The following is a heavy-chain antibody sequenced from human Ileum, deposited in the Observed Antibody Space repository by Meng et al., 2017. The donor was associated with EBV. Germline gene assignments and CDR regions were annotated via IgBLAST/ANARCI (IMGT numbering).Heavy chain of an antibody. CDR3: ARDPTGGEDHQRV. D-gene: IGHD1-14*01. V-gene: IGHV4-4*02. J-gene: IGHJ4*02. CDR2: IYHSGIT. Sequence: LQESRPGLFKPSGTRSLTCAVSGGSISSSNWWSGVRQTPGKGLEWIGKIYHSGITIYNPSLKSRVTMSVDNSKNQFSLKLNSMTAADTAVYYCARDPTGGEDHQRVWGQGTLVTVSS. CDR1: GGSISSSNW.